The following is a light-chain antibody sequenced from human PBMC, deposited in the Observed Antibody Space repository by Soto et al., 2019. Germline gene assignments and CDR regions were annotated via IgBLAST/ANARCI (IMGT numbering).Light chain of an antibody. Sequence: DIQMTQSPSTLSASVGDRVTITCRASQSISEWLAWYQQKPGIAPKLLIYRASSLQSGVPSRFSGGGSGTQFALTISSLQAYDFAIYYCQQYNSYPWTFGQGTKVET. CDR2: RAS. CDR1: QSISEW. CDR3: QQYNSYPWT. V-gene: IGKV1-5*03. J-gene: IGKJ1*01.